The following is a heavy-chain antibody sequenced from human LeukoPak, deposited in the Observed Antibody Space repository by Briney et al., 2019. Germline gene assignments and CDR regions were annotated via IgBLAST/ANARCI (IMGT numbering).Heavy chain of an antibody. CDR3: ARGLPLRSSSFDY. D-gene: IGHD6-6*01. V-gene: IGHV4-34*01. CDR1: GVSFRGYY. CDR2: INHSGST. Sequence: PSETLSLTRAVYGVSFRGYYWSWIRQPPGKGLEWIGEINHSGSTNYNPSLKSRVTISVDTAKNQFSLKLISVRAIDTDVYYCARGLPLRSSSFDYWGQGTLVTVSS. J-gene: IGHJ4*02.